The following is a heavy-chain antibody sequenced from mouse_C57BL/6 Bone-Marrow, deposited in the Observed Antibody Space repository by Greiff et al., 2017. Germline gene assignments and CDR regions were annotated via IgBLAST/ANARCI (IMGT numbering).Heavy chain of an antibody. CDR1: GYTFTSYW. CDR2: IAPADSYT. CDR3: AREYSYPYAMDY. Sequence: QVQLQQSGAELVMPGASVKLSCKASGYTFTSYWMHWVKQRPGQGLEWIGEIAPADSYTNYNQKFKGKSTLTVDKSSSTAYMQLSSLTSEDSAVYYCAREYSYPYAMDYWGQGTTVTVSS. J-gene: IGHJ4*01. D-gene: IGHD2-12*01. V-gene: IGHV1-69*01.